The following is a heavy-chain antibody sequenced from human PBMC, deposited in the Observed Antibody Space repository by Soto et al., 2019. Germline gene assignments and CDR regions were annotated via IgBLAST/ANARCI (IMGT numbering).Heavy chain of an antibody. J-gene: IGHJ3*02. D-gene: IGHD3-3*01. CDR1: GYPVTAYY. CDR2: INPATGAA. V-gene: IGHV1-2*02. Sequence: QLHLVQSGAVVKKPGASVTVSCSASGYPVTAYYMHWVRQAPGRGLEWMGGINPATGAAKYTQTCQGRVTRARVTSTSTVFMELSGLTSAGTAFFSCARGGGVGVAGSAAFDMWGQGTLVTVSS. CDR3: ARGGGVGVAGSAAFDM.